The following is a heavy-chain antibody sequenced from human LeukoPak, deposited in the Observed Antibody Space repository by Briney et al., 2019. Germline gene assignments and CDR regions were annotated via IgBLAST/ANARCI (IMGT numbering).Heavy chain of an antibody. Sequence: GSSVKVSCKASGGTFSSYAISWVRQAPGQGLEWMGRIIPILGIANYAQKFQGGVTITADKSTSTAYMELSSLRSEDTAVYYCARDQGVDDILTPDKYYYYGMDVWGQGTTVTVSS. CDR1: GGTFSSYA. V-gene: IGHV1-69*04. CDR3: ARDQGVDDILTPDKYYYYGMDV. J-gene: IGHJ6*02. D-gene: IGHD3-9*01. CDR2: IIPILGIA.